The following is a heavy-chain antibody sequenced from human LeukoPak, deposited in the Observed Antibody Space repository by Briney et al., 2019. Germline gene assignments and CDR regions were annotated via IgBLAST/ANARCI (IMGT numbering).Heavy chain of an antibody. CDR3: ARGGGEYYDILTGLRLYYYYYYMDV. CDR1: GYTFTSYD. D-gene: IGHD3-9*01. V-gene: IGHV1-8*01. CDR2: MNPNSGNT. Sequence: ASVKVSCKASGYTFTSYDINWVRQATGQGLEWVGWMNPNSGNTGYAQKFQGRVTMTRNTSISTAYMELSSLRSEDTAVYYCARGGGEYYDILTGLRLYYYYYYMDVWGKGTTVTISS. J-gene: IGHJ6*03.